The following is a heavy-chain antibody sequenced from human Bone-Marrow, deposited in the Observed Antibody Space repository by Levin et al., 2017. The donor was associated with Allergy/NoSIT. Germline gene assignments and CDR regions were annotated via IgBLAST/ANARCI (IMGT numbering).Heavy chain of an antibody. Sequence: SETLSLTCAVYGGSFSGYYWSWIRQPPGKGLEWIGEINHSGSTNYNPSLKSRVTISVDTSKNQFSLKLSSVTAADTAVYYCARAPNYSSSFRYYYYMDVWGKGTTVTVSS. CDR3: ARAPNYSSSFRYYYYMDV. CDR1: GGSFSGYY. D-gene: IGHD6-13*01. J-gene: IGHJ6*03. CDR2: INHSGST. V-gene: IGHV4-34*01.